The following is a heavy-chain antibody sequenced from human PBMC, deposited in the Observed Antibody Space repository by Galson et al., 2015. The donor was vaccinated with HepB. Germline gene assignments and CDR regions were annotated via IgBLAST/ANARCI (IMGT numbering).Heavy chain of an antibody. CDR2: ISYDGSNK. CDR1: GFTFSSYA. D-gene: IGHD3-22*01. V-gene: IGHV3-30*04. CDR3: ARAPGPIVVVINYYGMDV. J-gene: IGHJ6*02. Sequence: FLRLSCAASGFTFSSYAMHWVRQAPGKGLEWVAVISYDGSNKYYADSVKGRFTISRDNSKNTLYLQMNSLRAEDTAVYYCARAPGPIVVVINYYGMDVWGQGTTVTVSS.